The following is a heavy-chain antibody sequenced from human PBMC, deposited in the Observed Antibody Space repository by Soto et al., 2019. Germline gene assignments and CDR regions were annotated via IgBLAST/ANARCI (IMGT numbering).Heavy chain of an antibody. Sequence: QITLKESGPTLVKPTQTLTLTCTFSGFSLSTSGVGVGWIRQPPGKALEWLALIYWDDDKRYSPSLKSRLTITKDTSKDQVVLTMTNMDPVDTATYFCAHKRGYYDFWSGYAPWGQGTLVTVSS. CDR1: GFSLSTSGVG. D-gene: IGHD3-3*01. V-gene: IGHV2-5*02. CDR3: AHKRGYYDFWSGYAP. CDR2: IYWDDDK. J-gene: IGHJ5*02.